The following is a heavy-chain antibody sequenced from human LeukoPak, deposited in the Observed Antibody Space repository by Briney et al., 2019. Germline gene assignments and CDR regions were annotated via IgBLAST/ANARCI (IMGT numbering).Heavy chain of an antibody. V-gene: IGHV1-2*02. Sequence: GASVKVSCKASGYTFTGYYMHWVRQAPGQGLEWMGWINPNSGGTNYAQKFQGRVTMTRDTSISTAYMELSRLRSDDTAVYYCARSSRGRYYCSSTSCYTGWFDPWGQGTLVTVSS. D-gene: IGHD2-2*02. J-gene: IGHJ5*02. CDR1: GYTFTGYY. CDR3: ARSSRGRYYCSSTSCYTGWFDP. CDR2: INPNSGGT.